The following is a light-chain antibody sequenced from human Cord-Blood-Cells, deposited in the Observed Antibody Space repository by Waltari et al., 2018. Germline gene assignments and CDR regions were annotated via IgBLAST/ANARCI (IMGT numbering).Light chain of an antibody. J-gene: IGKJ3*01. Sequence: EIVLTQSPGTLSLSPGERATLSCRASQSVSSSYLAWYQQKPGQAPRLLIYGASSRATVIPDRLSAMGFGTDFTLTISRLEPEDFAVYYCQQYGSSPTFGPGTKVDIK. CDR1: QSVSSSY. V-gene: IGKV3-20*01. CDR3: QQYGSSPT. CDR2: GAS.